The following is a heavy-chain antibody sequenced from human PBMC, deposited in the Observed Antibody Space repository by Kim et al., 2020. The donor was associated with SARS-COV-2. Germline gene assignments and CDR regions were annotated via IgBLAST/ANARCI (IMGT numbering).Heavy chain of an antibody. CDR2: ISSSSSTI. Sequence: GGSLRLSCAASGFTFSSYSMNWVRQAPGKGLEWVSYISSSSSTIYYADSVKGRFTISRDNAKNSLYLQMNSLRDEDTAVYYCAREMERIAAAVTPFDYWGQGTLVTVSS. V-gene: IGHV3-48*02. J-gene: IGHJ4*02. CDR1: GFTFSSYS. CDR3: AREMERIAAAVTPFDY. D-gene: IGHD6-13*01.